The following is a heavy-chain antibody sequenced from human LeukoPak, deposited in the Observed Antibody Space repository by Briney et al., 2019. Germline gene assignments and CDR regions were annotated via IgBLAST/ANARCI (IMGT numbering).Heavy chain of an antibody. CDR2: ISGSGGST. CDR3: ARDFARFGELGYMDV. J-gene: IGHJ6*03. CDR1: GFTFSSYG. D-gene: IGHD3-10*01. Sequence: GGSLRLSCAASGFTFSSYGMSWVRQAPGKGLEWVSAISGSGGSTYYADSVKGRFTISRDNAKNSLYLQMNSLRAEDTAVYYCARDFARFGELGYMDVWGKGTTVTVSS. V-gene: IGHV3-23*01.